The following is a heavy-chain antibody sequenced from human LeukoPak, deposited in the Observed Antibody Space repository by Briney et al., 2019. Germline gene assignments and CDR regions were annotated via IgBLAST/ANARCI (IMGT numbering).Heavy chain of an antibody. CDR1: GGSISSGDYY. J-gene: IGHJ4*02. CDR2: IYNSGFT. V-gene: IGHV4-30-4*08. D-gene: IGHD1-26*01. CDR3: AREGSGSYSFDY. Sequence: PSETLSLTCTVSGGSISSGDYYWRWIRQPPGKGLEWIGYIYNSGFTYYNPSLKSRVTISVDTSKNQFSLKLSSVTAADTAVYSCAREGSGSYSFDYWGQGTLVTVSS.